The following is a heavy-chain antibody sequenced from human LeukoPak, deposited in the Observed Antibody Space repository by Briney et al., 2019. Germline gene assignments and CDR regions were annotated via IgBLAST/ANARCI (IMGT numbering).Heavy chain of an antibody. CDR3: ASLVGAHDY. CDR1: GFTFRTYC. J-gene: IGHJ4*02. Sequence: PGGSLRLSCAASGFTFRTYCMSWVRQAPGKGLEWVANIMQDGNEKYYVDSVKGRFTISRDNAKNSLYLQMNSLKTEDTAVYYCASLVGAHDYWGQGTLVTVSS. D-gene: IGHD1-26*01. V-gene: IGHV3-7*03. CDR2: IMQDGNEK.